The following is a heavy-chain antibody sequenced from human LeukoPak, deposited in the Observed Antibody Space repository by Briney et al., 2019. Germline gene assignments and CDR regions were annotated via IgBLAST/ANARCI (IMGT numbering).Heavy chain of an antibody. D-gene: IGHD1-14*01. J-gene: IGHJ3*01. V-gene: IGHV3-23*01. CDR3: AKGKVNHDGAVDV. CDR2: ISASGVST. CDR1: GFTFDDYG. Sequence: GGSLRLSCAASGFTFDDYGMSWVRQAPGKGLEWVSGISASGVSTYYADSVKGRFTIARDNSKKKLYLQMNNLRVEDTAVYYCAKGKVNHDGAVDVWGQGTRVIVSS.